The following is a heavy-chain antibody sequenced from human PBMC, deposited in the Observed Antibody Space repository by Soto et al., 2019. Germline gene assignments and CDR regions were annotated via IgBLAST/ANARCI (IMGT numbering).Heavy chain of an antibody. Sequence: SVKVSCKASGGTFSSYAISWVRQAPGQGLEWMGGIIPIFGTANYAQKFQGRVTITADESTSTAYMELSSLRSEDTAVYYCAREVYCSGGSCYPVADYYYGMDVWGKGTTVTVS. CDR3: AREVYCSGGSCYPVADYYYGMDV. CDR1: GGTFSSYA. CDR2: IIPIFGTA. D-gene: IGHD2-15*01. J-gene: IGHJ6*04. V-gene: IGHV1-69*13.